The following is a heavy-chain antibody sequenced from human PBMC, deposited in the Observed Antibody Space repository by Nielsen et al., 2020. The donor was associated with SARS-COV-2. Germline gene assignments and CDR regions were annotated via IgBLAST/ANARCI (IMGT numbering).Heavy chain of an antibody. Sequence: GGSLRLSCAASGFTFSSYGMHWVRQAPGKGLEWVAVISYDGSNKYYADSVKGRFTISRDNSKNTLYLQMGSLRAEDMAVYYCARGSSQWELLRYYFDYWGQGTLVTVSS. CDR3: ARGSSQWELLRYYFDY. CDR1: GFTFSSYG. CDR2: ISYDGSNK. J-gene: IGHJ4*02. V-gene: IGHV3-30*03. D-gene: IGHD1-26*01.